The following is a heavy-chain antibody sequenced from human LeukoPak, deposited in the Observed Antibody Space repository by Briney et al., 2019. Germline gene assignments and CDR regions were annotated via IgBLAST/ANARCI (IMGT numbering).Heavy chain of an antibody. CDR3: ARDRSTWYKDFEY. CDR2: ISYDGSNK. J-gene: IGHJ4*02. Sequence: GGALRLSCAASGFTFINYDMHWVRQAPGKGLEGVASISYDGSNKYYADSVKGRVTISRDNSKNTMYLKMNSLRAEDTAVYYCARDRSTWYKDFEYWGQGTLVTVSS. D-gene: IGHD6-13*01. CDR1: GFTFINYD. V-gene: IGHV3-30*03.